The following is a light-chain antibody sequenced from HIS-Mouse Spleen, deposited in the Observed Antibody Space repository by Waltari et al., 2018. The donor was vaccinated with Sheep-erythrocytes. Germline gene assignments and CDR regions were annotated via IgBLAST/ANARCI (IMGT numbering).Light chain of an antibody. J-gene: IGLJ1*01. V-gene: IGLV2-8*01. Sequence: QSALTQPPSASGSPGQSVTISCTGTSSDVGGYNYVSWYQQHPGKAPKLMIYDVSKRPSGVPDRFSGSKSGNTASLTISGLQAEDEADYYCCSYAGSYNDVFATGTKVTVL. CDR3: CSYAGSYNDV. CDR2: DVS. CDR1: SSDVGGYNY.